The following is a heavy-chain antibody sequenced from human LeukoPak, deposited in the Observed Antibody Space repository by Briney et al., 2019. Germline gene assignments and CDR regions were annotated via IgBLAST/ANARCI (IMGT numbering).Heavy chain of an antibody. J-gene: IGHJ4*02. CDR3: AKERVSFLTGYKEDY. Sequence: GGSLRLSCAASGFTFSSYAMHWVRQAPGKGLEWVAVISYDGSNKYYADSVKGRFTISRDNSKNTLYLQMNSLRAEDTAVYYCAKERVSFLTGYKEDYWGQGTLVTVSS. D-gene: IGHD3-9*01. V-gene: IGHV3-30-3*01. CDR2: ISYDGSNK. CDR1: GFTFSSYA.